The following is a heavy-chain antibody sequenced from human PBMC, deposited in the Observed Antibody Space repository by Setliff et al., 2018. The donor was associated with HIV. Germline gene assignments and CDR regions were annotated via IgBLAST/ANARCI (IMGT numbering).Heavy chain of an antibody. J-gene: IGHJ4*02. V-gene: IGHV3-23*01. CDR2: ISESG. CDR1: GFTFSNSW. CDR3: VNRAWLES. Sequence: PGGSLRLSCAASGFTFSNSWMHWVRQAPGRGLDWVSVISESGYSADSVKGRFTISRDNSKNMLYLQMNNLTTEDTAVHYCVNRAWLESWGQGTLVTVSS.